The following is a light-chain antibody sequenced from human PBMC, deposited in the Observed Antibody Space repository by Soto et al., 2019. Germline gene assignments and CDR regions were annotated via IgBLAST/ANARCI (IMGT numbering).Light chain of an antibody. CDR3: QQYNDWPPAWT. J-gene: IGKJ1*01. CDR1: QSVGFK. CDR2: GAS. Sequence: EIVMTQSPATLSVSPGERATLSCRASQSVGFKLAWYQQKPGQAPRLLIYGASTRATGIPARFSGSGSGTQFTLTISSLQSEDFVVYYCQQYNDWPPAWTFGQGTKVDIK. V-gene: IGKV3-15*01.